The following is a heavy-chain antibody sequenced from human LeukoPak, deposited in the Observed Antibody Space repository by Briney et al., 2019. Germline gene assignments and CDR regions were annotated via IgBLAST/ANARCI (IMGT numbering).Heavy chain of an antibody. CDR3: ARDLAGIAVAGWFDP. CDR1: GGSISSHY. J-gene: IGHJ5*02. V-gene: IGHV4-59*11. Sequence: SETLSLTCTVSGGSISSHYWSWIRQPPGKGLEWIGYIYYSGSTNYNPSLKSRVTISVDTSKNQFSLKLSSVTAADTAVYYCARDLAGIAVAGWFDPWGQGTLVTVS. CDR2: IYYSGST. D-gene: IGHD6-19*01.